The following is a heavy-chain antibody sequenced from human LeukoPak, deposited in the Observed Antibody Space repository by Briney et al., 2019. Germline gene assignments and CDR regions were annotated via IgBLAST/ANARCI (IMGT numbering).Heavy chain of an antibody. V-gene: IGHV3-74*01. D-gene: IGHD6-25*01. Sequence: GGSLRLSCAASGFTFSSYWMHWARQAPGKGLVWVSRINSDGSSTSYADSVKGRFTISGDNAKNTLYLQMNSLRAEDTAVYYCARDGSLAADLDYWGQGTLVTVSS. J-gene: IGHJ4*02. CDR3: ARDGSLAADLDY. CDR1: GFTFSSYW. CDR2: INSDGSST.